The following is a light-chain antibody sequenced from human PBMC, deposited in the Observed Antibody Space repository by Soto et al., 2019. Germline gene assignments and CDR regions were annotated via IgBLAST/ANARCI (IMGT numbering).Light chain of an antibody. J-gene: IGLJ3*02. CDR3: ATWDSTWV. V-gene: IGLV4-60*02. CDR2: LEGSGSY. CDR1: RGHSSYI. Sequence: QLVLTQSSSASASLGSSVKLTCTLIRGHSSYIIAWHQQQPGKAPRYLMKLEGSGSYNKGSGVPDRFSGSSSGADRYLTISNLQFEEEADYYCATWDSTWVFGGGTKLTVL.